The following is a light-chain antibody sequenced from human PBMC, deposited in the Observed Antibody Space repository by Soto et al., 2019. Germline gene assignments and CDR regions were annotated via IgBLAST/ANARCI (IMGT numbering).Light chain of an antibody. CDR2: EVN. CDR3: SSYGGNNNLI. Sequence: QSALTQPPSASGSPGQSVTISCTGTSSDVGSYNYVSWYQQYPGKAPKLMIYEVNKRPSGVPGRFSASKSDNTASLTVSGLQAEDEADYYCSSYGGNNNLIFGGGPSSPS. V-gene: IGLV2-8*01. J-gene: IGLJ2*01. CDR1: SSDVGSYNY.